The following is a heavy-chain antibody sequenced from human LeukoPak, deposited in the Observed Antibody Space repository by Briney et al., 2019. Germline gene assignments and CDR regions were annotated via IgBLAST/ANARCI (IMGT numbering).Heavy chain of an antibody. CDR1: KNMFTGYF. V-gene: IGHV1-2*02. CDR3: AAQCNDDFCYKRDYMDV. CDR2: IDPNSGGT. J-gene: IGHJ6*03. D-gene: IGHD2-2*02. Sequence: EASVKVSCKTSKNMFTGYFMHWVRQAPGQGLEWMGWIDPNSGGTLFARRFQGRVTMTRDKSIGATYMELSRLTSDDTALYYCAAQCNDDFCYKRDYMDVWSKGTMVIVSS.